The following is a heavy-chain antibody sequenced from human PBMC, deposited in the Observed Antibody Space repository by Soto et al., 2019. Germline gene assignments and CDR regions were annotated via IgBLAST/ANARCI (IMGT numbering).Heavy chain of an antibody. CDR3: ARDRGSSGMFELDV. D-gene: IGHD6-19*01. Sequence: SLRLSCVASQFPVDVYSMHWVRRAPGKGLEWVSYIRHTTSATFYADAVKGGFTISRDNRKNSLFLQMNSLRDADTGVYFCARDRGSSGMFELDVWGPGTLVTVSS. J-gene: IGHJ3*01. CDR2: IRHTTSAT. V-gene: IGHV3-48*02. CDR1: QFPVDVYS.